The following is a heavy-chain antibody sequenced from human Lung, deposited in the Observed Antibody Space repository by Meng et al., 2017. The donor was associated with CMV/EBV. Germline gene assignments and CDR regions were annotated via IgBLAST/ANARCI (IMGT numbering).Heavy chain of an antibody. Sequence: ASVXVSXKTSGYTFTDYYVHWVRQAPGQGLEWMGIINPNCGTTRYAQKFQGRVTMTRDTSTSTVYMELSSLRSEDTAVYYCARSPTITIFGVIRTSYFDYWXQLTXVTVSS. D-gene: IGHD3-3*01. CDR3: ARSPTITIFGVIRTSYFDY. CDR1: GYTFTDYY. CDR2: INPNCGTT. J-gene: IGHJ4*02. V-gene: IGHV1-46*01.